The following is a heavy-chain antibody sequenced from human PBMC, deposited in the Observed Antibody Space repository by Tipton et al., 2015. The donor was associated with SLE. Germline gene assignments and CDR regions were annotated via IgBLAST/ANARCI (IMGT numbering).Heavy chain of an antibody. CDR3: AREGLVDATSTVFDS. CDR1: GGSISSGGYF. J-gene: IGHJ5*01. D-gene: IGHD2-15*01. CDR2: IYDSETT. Sequence: TLSLTCTVSGGSISSGGYFWSWVRQRPGKGLEWIGYIYDSETTFYNPSLQSRATISLDTPKNQFSLNLSSVTVADAAVYYCAREGLVDATSTVFDSWGRGTLVSVSS. V-gene: IGHV4-31*03.